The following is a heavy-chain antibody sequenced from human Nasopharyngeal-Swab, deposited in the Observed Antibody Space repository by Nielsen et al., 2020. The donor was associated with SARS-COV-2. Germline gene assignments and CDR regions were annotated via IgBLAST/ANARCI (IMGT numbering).Heavy chain of an antibody. CDR2: INTNTGNP. V-gene: IGHV7-4-1*02. J-gene: IGHJ6*02. D-gene: IGHD3-10*01. Sequence: VKVSCKASGYTFTSYAMNWVRQAPGQGLEWMGWINTNTGNPTYAQGFTGRFVFSLDTSVSTAYLQISSLKAEDTAVYYCAREERGVTLEGGYYYYGMDVWGQGTTVTVSS. CDR3: AREERGVTLEGGYYYYGMDV. CDR1: GYTFTSYA.